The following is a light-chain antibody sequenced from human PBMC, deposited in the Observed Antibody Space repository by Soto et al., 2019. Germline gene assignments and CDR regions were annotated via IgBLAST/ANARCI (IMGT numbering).Light chain of an antibody. CDR2: GNT. J-gene: IGLJ2*01. CDR3: QSYDSSLTVYVV. CDR1: SSNIGAGYD. Sequence: QSVLTQPPSVSGAPGQTVTISCTGSSSNIGAGYDVQWYQQLPGAAPQLVIFGNTNRPPGVPDRFSGSRSGTSASLDIIGLQAEDEGDYYCQSYDSSLTVYVVFGGGTKVTVL. V-gene: IGLV1-40*01.